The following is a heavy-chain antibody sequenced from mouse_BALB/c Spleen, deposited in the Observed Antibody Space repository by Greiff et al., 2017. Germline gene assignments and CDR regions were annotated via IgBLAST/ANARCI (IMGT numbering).Heavy chain of an antibody. V-gene: IGHV3-2*02. CDR1: GYSITSDYA. CDR3: ARGRGLSWDY. CDR2: ISYSGST. Sequence: EVKLVESGPGLVKPSQSLSLTCTVTGYSITSDYAWNWIRQFPGNKLEWMGYISYSGSTSYNPSLKSRISITRDTSKNQFFLQLNSVTTEDTATYYCARGRGLSWDYWGQGTSVTVSS. J-gene: IGHJ4*01. D-gene: IGHD2-4*01.